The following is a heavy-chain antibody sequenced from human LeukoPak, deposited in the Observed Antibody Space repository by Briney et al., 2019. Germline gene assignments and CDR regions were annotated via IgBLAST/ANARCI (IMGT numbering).Heavy chain of an antibody. V-gene: IGHV1-2*02. CDR3: ARDLDTAMDTFFFDY. J-gene: IGHJ4*02. Sequence: ASVKVSCKASGYTFTGYYMHWVRQAPGQGLEWMGWINPNSGGTNYVQKFQGRVTMTRDTSISTAYMELSRLRSDDTAVYYCARDLDTAMDTFFFDYWGQGTLVTVSS. CDR2: INPNSGGT. CDR1: GYTFTGYY. D-gene: IGHD5-18*01.